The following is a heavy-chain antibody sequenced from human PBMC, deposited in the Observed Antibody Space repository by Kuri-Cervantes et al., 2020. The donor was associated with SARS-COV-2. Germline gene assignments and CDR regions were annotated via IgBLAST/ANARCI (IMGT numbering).Heavy chain of an antibody. D-gene: IGHD5-18*01. J-gene: IGHJ4*02. CDR1: GGSFSGYY. Sequence: SQTLSLTCDVSGGSFSGYYWNWIRQPPGKGLEWIGEFIHSGSTIYNPSLKSRVTLSVDSSKNQFSLRLSSVTAADTAVYYCARVGRGFNSGYFDYWGQGTLVTVSS. CDR3: ARVGRGFNSGYFDY. V-gene: IGHV4-34*12. CDR2: FIHSGST.